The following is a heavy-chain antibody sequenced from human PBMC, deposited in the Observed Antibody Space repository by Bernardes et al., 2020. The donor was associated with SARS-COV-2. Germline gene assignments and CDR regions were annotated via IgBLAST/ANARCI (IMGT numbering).Heavy chain of an antibody. J-gene: IGHJ4*02. CDR3: AKTYDIFTD. D-gene: IGHD3-9*01. V-gene: IGHV3-23*01. CDR2: ITNRGDST. Sequence: GGSLRLSCAASGFTFSGHAMSWVRQAPGQGLEWVSSITNRGDSTYFADSVQGRFAISRDNSKNTLYLQMNSLRADDTAVYYCAKTYDIFTDWGQGTLVTVSS. CDR1: GFTFSGHA.